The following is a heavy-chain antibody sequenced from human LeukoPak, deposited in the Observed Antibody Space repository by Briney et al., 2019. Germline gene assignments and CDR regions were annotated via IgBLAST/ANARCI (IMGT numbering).Heavy chain of an antibody. CDR3: AKDAVSSWSGYSYYFDF. Sequence: GGSLRLSCAASGFTFSSYAMSWVRQAPGKGLEWVSAISGSGGSTYYADSVKGRFTISRDNSKNTLYLQMNSLRAEDTAVYYCAKDAVSSWSGYSYYFDFWGQGTLVTVSS. D-gene: IGHD3-3*01. V-gene: IGHV3-23*01. CDR1: GFTFSSYA. J-gene: IGHJ4*02. CDR2: ISGSGGST.